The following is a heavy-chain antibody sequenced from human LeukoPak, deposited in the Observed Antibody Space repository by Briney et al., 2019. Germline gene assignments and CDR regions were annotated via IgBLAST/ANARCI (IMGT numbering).Heavy chain of an antibody. CDR1: GGSISGYH. D-gene: IGHD3-22*01. Sequence: SETLSLTCTVSGGSISGYHWSWIRQPPGKGLEWIAYIYYTGTTNYNPTLKSRVTISQDMSKNQFSLKLTSVTAADTAVYHCARGGNEAYYYDSSGYLIDYWGQGTLVTVSS. V-gene: IGHV4-59*08. J-gene: IGHJ4*02. CDR2: IYYTGTT. CDR3: ARGGNEAYYYDSSGYLIDY.